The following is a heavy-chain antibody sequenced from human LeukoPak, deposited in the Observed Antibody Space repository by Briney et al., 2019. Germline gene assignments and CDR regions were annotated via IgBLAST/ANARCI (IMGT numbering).Heavy chain of an antibody. Sequence: SETLSLTCTVSGVSISSSSYYWGWIRQPPGKGLEWIGSIYYSGSTYYNPSLKSRVTISVDTSKNQFSLKLSSVTAADTAVYYCARSQGYSSRGYAFDIWGQGTMVTVSS. CDR1: GVSISSSSYY. CDR3: ARSQGYSSRGYAFDI. V-gene: IGHV4-39*07. J-gene: IGHJ3*02. CDR2: IYYSGST. D-gene: IGHD6-13*01.